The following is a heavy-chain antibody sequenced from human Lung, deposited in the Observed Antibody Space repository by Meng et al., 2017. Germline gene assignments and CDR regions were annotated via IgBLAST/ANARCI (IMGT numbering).Heavy chain of an antibody. J-gene: IGHJ4*02. Sequence: HLQGSGPGMVKPSGDPYRTLACSGGYLSKDNLWSWVRQPPGKGLEWIGEIYHSGSTNYNPSLKSRITISVDKPKNQFSLTLSSVTAADTAVYYCTKNDFYCLGYWGRGTLVTVSS. CDR2: IYHSGST. CDR1: GGYLSKDNL. D-gene: IGHD2-21*01. CDR3: TKNDFYCLGY. V-gene: IGHV4-4*02.